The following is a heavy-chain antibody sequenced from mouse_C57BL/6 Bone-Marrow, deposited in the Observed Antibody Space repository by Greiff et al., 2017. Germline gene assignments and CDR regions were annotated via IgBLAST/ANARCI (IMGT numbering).Heavy chain of an antibody. CDR2: ISDGGSYT. D-gene: IGHD1-1*01. J-gene: IGHJ1*03. CDR3: AMDPGYYGSSYWDIDV. Sequence: EVQGVESGGGLVKPGGSLKLSCAASGFTFSSYAMSWVRQTPEKRLAWVATISDGGSYTYYPDNVKGRFPISRDNAKNNLYLQMGHLKSEDTAMYYCAMDPGYYGSSYWDIDVWGTGTTVTVSS. CDR1: GFTFSSYA. V-gene: IGHV5-4*01.